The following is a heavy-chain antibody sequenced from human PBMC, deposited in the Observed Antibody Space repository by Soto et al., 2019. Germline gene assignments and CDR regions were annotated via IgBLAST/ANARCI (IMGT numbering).Heavy chain of an antibody. V-gene: IGHV3-21*01. CDR3: SRVGSPGYCSGGFCPPPDY. Sequence: GGSLRLSCAASGFTFSTSTMNWVRQAPGQGLEWLSSISSTSTYTYYAASVRGRFTISRDNAKNSLYLQMNGLKAEDTAVYYCSRVGSPGYCSGGFCPPPDYWGQGTLVTVSS. CDR1: GFTFSTST. J-gene: IGHJ4*02. D-gene: IGHD2-15*01. CDR2: ISSTSTYT.